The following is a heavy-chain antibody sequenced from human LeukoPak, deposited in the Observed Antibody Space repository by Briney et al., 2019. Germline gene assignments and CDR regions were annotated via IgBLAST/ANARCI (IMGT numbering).Heavy chain of an antibody. D-gene: IGHD6-19*01. CDR1: GYSFTSYW. CDR3: VRRQGYGSASYYFDY. J-gene: IGHJ4*02. Sequence: GESLKISCKGSGYSFTSYWIAWVRQMPGKGLEWMGIIYPGDSDTRYRPSFQGQVTISVDKSSSTAYLQWSSLKASDTAMYYCVRRQGYGSASYYFDYWGQGTLVTASS. V-gene: IGHV5-51*01. CDR2: IYPGDSDT.